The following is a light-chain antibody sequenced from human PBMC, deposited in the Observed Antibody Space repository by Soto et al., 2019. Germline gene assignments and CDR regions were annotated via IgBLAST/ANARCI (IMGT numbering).Light chain of an antibody. CDR1: SSNIGAGYD. Sequence: QSVLTQPPSVSGAPGQRVTISCTGSSSNIGAGYDVHWYQQFPGTAPKLLIYGNNNRPSGVPYRFSGSKSATSASLAITGLRAEDEADYYCQSYDSSLSGGVFGAGTKLTVL. CDR3: QSYDSSLSGGV. J-gene: IGLJ1*01. CDR2: GNN. V-gene: IGLV1-40*01.